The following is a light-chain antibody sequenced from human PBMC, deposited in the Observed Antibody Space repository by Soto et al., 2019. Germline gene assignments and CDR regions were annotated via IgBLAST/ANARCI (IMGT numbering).Light chain of an antibody. Sequence: DIVMTQSPDSLAVSLGERATINCKSSQSVLYSSNNKNYLAWYQQKPGQPPKLLIYWASTRESGVPDRFSGSGSVTDFTLTISSLQAEDVAVYYCQQFLGTPLTFGGGTKVEIK. CDR2: WAS. V-gene: IGKV4-1*01. CDR1: QSVLYSSNNKNY. CDR3: QQFLGTPLT. J-gene: IGKJ4*02.